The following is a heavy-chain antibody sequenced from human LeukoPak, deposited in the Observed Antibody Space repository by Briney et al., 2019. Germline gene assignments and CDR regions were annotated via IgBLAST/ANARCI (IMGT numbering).Heavy chain of an antibody. CDR1: GFIFSDQN. D-gene: IGHD6-13*01. J-gene: IGHJ4*02. CDR2: ISGSGGST. V-gene: IGHV3-23*01. Sequence: GGSLRLSCAASGFIFSDQNMNWVRQAPGKGLEWVSAISGSGGSTYFADSVKGRFTISRDNSKNTVYLQMNSLRAEDTAVYYCSKYSNSWFPDYWGQGTLVTVSS. CDR3: SKYSNSWFPDY.